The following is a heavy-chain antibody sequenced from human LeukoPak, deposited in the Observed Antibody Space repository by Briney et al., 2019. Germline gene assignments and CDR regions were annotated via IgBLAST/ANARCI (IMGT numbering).Heavy chain of an antibody. D-gene: IGHD3-22*01. J-gene: IGHJ4*02. CDR2: VEDSGPT. CDR3: ARGYFGPGYYFDN. Sequence: SETLSLTCIVASGSISGQCWGWIRQSPGKALEWIGSVEDSGPTRYNPSLRGRVSLSVDASQKQFSLRLSSVTAADTAMYYCARGYFGPGYYFDNWSQGALVTVAS. CDR1: SGSISGQC. V-gene: IGHV4-59*11.